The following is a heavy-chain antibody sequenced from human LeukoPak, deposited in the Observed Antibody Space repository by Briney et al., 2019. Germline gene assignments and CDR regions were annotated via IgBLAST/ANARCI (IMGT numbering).Heavy chain of an antibody. Sequence: GASVKVSCKASGGTFSSYAISWVRQAPGQGLEWMGGIIPIFGTANYAQKFQGRVTITADESTSTAYMELSRLSSDDTAVYYCATSRDRIAAAGRDEFDYWGQGTLVTVSS. CDR3: ATSRDRIAAAGRDEFDY. J-gene: IGHJ4*02. D-gene: IGHD6-13*01. CDR2: IIPIFGTA. CDR1: GGTFSSYA. V-gene: IGHV1-69*13.